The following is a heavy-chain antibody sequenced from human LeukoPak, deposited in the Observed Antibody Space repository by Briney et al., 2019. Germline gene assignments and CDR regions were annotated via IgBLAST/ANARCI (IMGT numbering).Heavy chain of an antibody. CDR1: GYTFSNYA. D-gene: IGHD6-19*01. CDR2: INAANGNT. CDR3: ARGAPIRVAVAATFDP. V-gene: IGHV1-3*01. J-gene: IGHJ5*02. Sequence: ASVKVSCKTSGYTFSNYAIHWLRQAPGQRLEWMGWINAANGNTQYSQKFQGRVTITRDTSASTAYMELSSLRSEDTAVYYCARGAPIRVAVAATFDPWGQGTLVTAPS.